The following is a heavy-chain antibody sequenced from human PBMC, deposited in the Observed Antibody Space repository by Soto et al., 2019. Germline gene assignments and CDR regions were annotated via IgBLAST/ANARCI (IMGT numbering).Heavy chain of an antibody. CDR3: AKDQGIAAAGKDY. J-gene: IGHJ4*02. CDR2: INNSGHYT. V-gene: IGHV3-23*01. Sequence: GGSLRLSCTTSTLRFSDHTMSWVRQAPGKGLEWVSDINNSGHYTYYADSVKGRFTISRDNSKNTMFLQMNNLRVEDTAMYYCAKDQGIAAAGKDYWGQGTLITVSS. CDR1: TLRFSDHT. D-gene: IGHD6-13*01.